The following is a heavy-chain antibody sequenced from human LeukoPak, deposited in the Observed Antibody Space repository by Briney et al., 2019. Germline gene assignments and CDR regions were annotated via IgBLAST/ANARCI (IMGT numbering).Heavy chain of an antibody. Sequence: ASVKVSCKASGGTFSSYAISWVRQAPGQGLEWMGRIIPILGIANYAQKFQGRVTITADKSTSTAYMELSSLRSEDTAVYYCARDFGSLNQWLRDWGQGTLVTVSS. CDR3: ARDFGSLNQWLRD. CDR1: GGTFSSYA. J-gene: IGHJ4*02. CDR2: IIPILGIA. V-gene: IGHV1-69*04. D-gene: IGHD5-12*01.